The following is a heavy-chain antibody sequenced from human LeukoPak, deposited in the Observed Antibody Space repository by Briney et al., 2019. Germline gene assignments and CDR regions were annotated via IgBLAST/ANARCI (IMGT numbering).Heavy chain of an antibody. D-gene: IGHD3-10*01. Sequence: GASVKVSCKASGGTFSSYAISWVRQAPGQGLEWMGRIIPILGIANHAQKFQGRVTITADKSTSTAYMELSSLRSEDTAVYYCARGFGELLYGWFDPWGQGTLVTVSS. V-gene: IGHV1-69*04. CDR1: GGTFSSYA. CDR3: ARGFGELLYGWFDP. CDR2: IIPILGIA. J-gene: IGHJ5*02.